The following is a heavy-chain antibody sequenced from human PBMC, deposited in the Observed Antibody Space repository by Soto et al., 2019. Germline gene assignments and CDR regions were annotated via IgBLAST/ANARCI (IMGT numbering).Heavy chain of an antibody. CDR2: ISPFNGNI. V-gene: IGHV1-18*01. Sequence: QVPLVQSGAEVKKPGASVKVSCKASGYTFRNYGISWVRQAPGQGLEWMGWISPFNGNIKFGQKFQGRVTMTTDTSTSIAYMEPTSLTSDDTAVYYCAKEEDSQALDFWGQGTLVTVSA. J-gene: IGHJ4*02. CDR1: GYTFRNYG. CDR3: AKEEDSQALDF.